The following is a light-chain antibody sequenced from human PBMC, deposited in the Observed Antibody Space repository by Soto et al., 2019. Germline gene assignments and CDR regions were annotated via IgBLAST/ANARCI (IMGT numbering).Light chain of an antibody. V-gene: IGLV2-8*01. Sequence: QSSLTQPRPAPASRGRSFTLSSTRTTSDLGDYNYVSWYQQHPGKAPKLMIYEVTKRPSGVPDRFSGSKSGNTASLTVSGLQADHQADYYCCSYAGSNTFYVFGTGTKV. CDR3: CSYAGSNTFYV. J-gene: IGLJ1*01. CDR2: EVT. CDR1: TSDLGDYNY.